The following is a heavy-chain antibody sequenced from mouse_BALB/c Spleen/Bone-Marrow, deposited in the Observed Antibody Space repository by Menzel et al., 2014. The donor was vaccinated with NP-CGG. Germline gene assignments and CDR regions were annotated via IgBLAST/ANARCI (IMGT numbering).Heavy chain of an antibody. D-gene: IGHD2-1*01. CDR3: AGRGYYGNFFYAMDY. CDR1: GFNIKDTY. CDR2: IDPANGNT. Sequence: VQLQQSGAELVKPGASVKLSCTASGFNIKDTYMHWVRQRPEQGLEWIGRIDPANGNTKYDPKFQGKATITADTSSNTAYLLHSSLTSEDTAVYYCAGRGYYGNFFYAMDYWGQGTSVTVSS. J-gene: IGHJ4*01. V-gene: IGHV14-3*02.